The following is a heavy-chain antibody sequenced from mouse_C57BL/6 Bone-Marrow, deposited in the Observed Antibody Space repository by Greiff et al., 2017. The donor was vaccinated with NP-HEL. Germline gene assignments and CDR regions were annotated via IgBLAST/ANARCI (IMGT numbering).Heavy chain of an antibody. CDR2: IDPEDGET. D-gene: IGHD1-1*01. J-gene: IGHJ1*03. CDR3: ALHYYGSSQGYWYFDV. V-gene: IGHV14-2*01. Sequence: VHVKQSGAELVKPGASVKLSCTASGFNIKDYYMHWVKQRTEQGLEWIGRIDPEDGETKYAPKFQGKATITADTSSNTAYLQLSSLTSEDTAVYYCALHYYGSSQGYWYFDVWGTGTTVTVSS. CDR1: GFNIKDYY.